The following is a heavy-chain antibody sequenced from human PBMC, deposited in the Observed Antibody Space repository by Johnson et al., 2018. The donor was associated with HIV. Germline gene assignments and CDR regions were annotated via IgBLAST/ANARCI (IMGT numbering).Heavy chain of an antibody. D-gene: IGHD3-16*01. Sequence: QVQLVESGGGVVQPGRSLRLSCAASGFTFSSYGMHWVRQAPGKGLEWVAVIWYDESNKYYADSVKGRFTISRDNSKNTLYLQMNSLRAEDTAVYYCAREFGDLRAFDIWGQGTMVTVSS. CDR2: IWYDESNK. CDR3: AREFGDLRAFDI. V-gene: IGHV3-33*01. CDR1: GFTFSSYG. J-gene: IGHJ3*02.